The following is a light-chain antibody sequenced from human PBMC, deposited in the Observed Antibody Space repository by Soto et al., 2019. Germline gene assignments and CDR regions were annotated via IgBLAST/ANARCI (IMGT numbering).Light chain of an antibody. V-gene: IGLV2-8*01. CDR3: TSLAGSNSVI. Sequence: QSALTQPPSASGSPGQSVTISCTGTNSDVGGYDYVSWYQQHSDKAPKLIIYEVNKRPSGVPDRFSGSRSGNTASLTVSGLQAEDEADYYCTSLAGSNSVIFGGGTKLTFL. CDR1: NSDVGGYDY. CDR2: EVN. J-gene: IGLJ2*01.